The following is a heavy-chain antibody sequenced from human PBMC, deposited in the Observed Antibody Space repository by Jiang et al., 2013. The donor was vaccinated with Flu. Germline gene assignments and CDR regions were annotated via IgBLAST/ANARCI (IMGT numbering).Heavy chain of an antibody. D-gene: IGHD6-6*01. CDR1: GFTFSDYY. CDR2: ISSSSSYT. V-gene: IGHV3-11*06. CDR3: ASLDEYSSSSHLNY. Sequence: GSLRLSCAASGFTFSDYYMSWIRQAPGKGLEWVSYISSSSSYTNYADSVKGRFTISRDNAKNSLYLQMNSLRAEDTAVYYCASLDEYSSSSHLNYWGQGTLVTVSS. J-gene: IGHJ4*02.